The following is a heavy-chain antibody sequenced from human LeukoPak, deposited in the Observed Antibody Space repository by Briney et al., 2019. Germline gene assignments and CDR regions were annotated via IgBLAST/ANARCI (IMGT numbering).Heavy chain of an antibody. CDR1: GGSISSDNYY. CDR3: AKEAPGVGSLDY. J-gene: IGHJ4*02. V-gene: IGHV4-30-4*01. Sequence: PSQTLSLTCTVSGGSISSDNYYWSWIRQPPGKGLEWIGYIYYSGSTDYNPSLKSRVTISVDTSKSQFSLKLSSVTAADTAVYYCAKEAPGVGSLDYWGQGTLVTVSS. CDR2: IYYSGST. D-gene: IGHD3-3*01.